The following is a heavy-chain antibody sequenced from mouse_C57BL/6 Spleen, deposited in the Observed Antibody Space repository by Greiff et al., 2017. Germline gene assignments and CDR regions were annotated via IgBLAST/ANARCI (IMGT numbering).Heavy chain of an antibody. CDR3: AAFITTVVAHFDY. Sequence: VQLQQPGAELVRPGSSVKLSCKASGYTFTSYWMHWVKQRPIQGLEWIGNIDPSDSETHYNQKFKDKATLTVDKSSSTAYMQLSSLTSEDSAVYYCAAFITTVVAHFDYWGQGTTLTVSS. CDR2: IDPSDSET. D-gene: IGHD1-1*01. V-gene: IGHV1-52*01. J-gene: IGHJ2*01. CDR1: GYTFTSYW.